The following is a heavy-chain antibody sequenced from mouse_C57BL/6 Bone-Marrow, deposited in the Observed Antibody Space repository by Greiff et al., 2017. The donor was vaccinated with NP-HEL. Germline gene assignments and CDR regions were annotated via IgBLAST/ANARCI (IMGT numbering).Heavy chain of an antibody. CDR1: GYTFTDYN. CDR3: ASYYGSSYWYFDV. Sequence: EVQLQQSGPELVKPGASVKISCKASGYTFTDYNLNWVKQSNGKSLEWIGVINPNYGTTSYNQKFKGKATLTVDQSSSTAYMQLNSLTSEDSAVYDCASYYGSSYWYFDVWGTGTTVTVSS. V-gene: IGHV1-39*01. CDR2: INPNYGTT. D-gene: IGHD1-1*01. J-gene: IGHJ1*03.